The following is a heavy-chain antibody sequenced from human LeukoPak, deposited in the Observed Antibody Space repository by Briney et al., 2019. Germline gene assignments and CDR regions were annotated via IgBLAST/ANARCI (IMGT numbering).Heavy chain of an antibody. CDR2: IRHDGSIK. V-gene: IGHV3-30*02. D-gene: IGHD3-16*01. CDR1: GFIFSTYG. J-gene: IGHJ4*02. CDR3: AKDSLADIDY. Sequence: GGSLRHSCAASGFIFSTYGMYWVRQAPGKGLEWVAFIRHDGSIKNYADSVKGRSTISGDNSKNTLYLQMNSLRAEDTAVYYCAKDSLADIDYWGQGTLVTVSS.